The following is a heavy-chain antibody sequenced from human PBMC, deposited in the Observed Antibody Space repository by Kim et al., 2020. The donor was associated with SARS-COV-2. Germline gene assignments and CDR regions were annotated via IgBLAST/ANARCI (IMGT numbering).Heavy chain of an antibody. J-gene: IGHJ1*01. D-gene: IGHD2-21*02. CDR2: ISTNSSSK. CDR3: AIVPISNVVTCD. CDR1: GFTFSLYA. V-gene: IGHV3-21*06. Sequence: GGSLRLSCAASGFTFSLYAMHWVRQAPGKGLEWVSYISTNSSSKYYADSAKGRFTVSRDNAKNSVFLQMNSLRADDTAVYFCAIVPISNVVTCDWGQGT.